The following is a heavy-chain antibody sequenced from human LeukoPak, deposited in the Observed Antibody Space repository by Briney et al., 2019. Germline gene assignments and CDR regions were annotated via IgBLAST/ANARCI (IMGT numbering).Heavy chain of an antibody. CDR3: ARERAVAGTLDY. V-gene: IGHV3-33*01. CDR2: IWYDGSKK. Sequence: GGSLRLSCAASGFTFSSYGMHWVRQAPGKGVEGVAVIWYDGSKKYYADSVKGGFTISRDNSKNTLYLQMNSLRAEDTAVYYCARERAVAGTLDYWGQGTLVTVSS. J-gene: IGHJ4*02. CDR1: GFTFSSYG. D-gene: IGHD6-19*01.